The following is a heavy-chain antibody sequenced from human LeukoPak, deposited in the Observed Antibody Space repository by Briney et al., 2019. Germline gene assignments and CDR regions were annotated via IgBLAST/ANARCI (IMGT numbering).Heavy chain of an antibody. V-gene: IGHV1-2*06. D-gene: IGHD2-2*02. CDR2: INPNSGGT. J-gene: IGHJ4*02. CDR1: GYTFTGYY. CDR3: AREYCSSTSCYRSDFDY. Sequence: GASVKVSCKASGYTFTGYYMHWVRQAPGQGLDWMGRINPNSGGTNYAQKFQGRVTMTRDTSISTAYMELSRLRSDDTAVYYCAREYCSSTSCYRSDFDYWGQGTLVTVSS.